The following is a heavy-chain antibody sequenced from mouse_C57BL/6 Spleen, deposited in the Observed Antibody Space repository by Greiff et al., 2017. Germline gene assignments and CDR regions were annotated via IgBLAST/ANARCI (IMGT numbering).Heavy chain of an antibody. V-gene: IGHV1-64*01. CDR3: ARWYGGYYESMDY. J-gene: IGHJ4*01. CDR2: IYPNSGST. CDR1: GYTFTSYW. D-gene: IGHD2-3*01. Sequence: QVQLQQPGAELVKPGASVQLSCKASGYTFTSYWMHWVKQRPGQGLEWIGMIYPNSGSTNYNEKFKSKATLTVDKSSSTAYMQLSSLTSEDSAGYYCARWYGGYYESMDYWGQGTSVTVSS.